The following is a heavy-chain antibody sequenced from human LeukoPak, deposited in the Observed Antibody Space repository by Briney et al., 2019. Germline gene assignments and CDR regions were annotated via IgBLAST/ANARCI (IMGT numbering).Heavy chain of an antibody. Sequence: SETLSLPCAVYGGPFRGYYWSWVRQPPGKGLEWVGEINHSGSTKYNPSLKSRVTISVDTSKNQFSLKLRSVTAADTAVYYCAGGTRRMGCSSTSCYVYYMDVWGKGTTVTVSS. V-gene: IGHV4-34*01. CDR1: GGPFRGYY. CDR2: INHSGST. CDR3: AGGTRRMGCSSTSCYVYYMDV. D-gene: IGHD2-2*01. J-gene: IGHJ6*03.